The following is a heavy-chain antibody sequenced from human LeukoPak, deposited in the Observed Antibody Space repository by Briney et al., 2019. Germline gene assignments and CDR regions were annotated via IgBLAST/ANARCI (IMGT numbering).Heavy chain of an antibody. Sequence: PSETLSLTCAVYGGSFSGYYWSWIRQPPGKGLEWIGKINHSGSTNYNPSLKSRVTISVDTSKNQFSLKLSSVTAADTAVYYCARSYGSGSYWFDPWGQGTLVTVSS. CDR1: GGSFSGYY. CDR2: INHSGST. V-gene: IGHV4-34*01. J-gene: IGHJ5*02. CDR3: ARSYGSGSYWFDP. D-gene: IGHD3-10*01.